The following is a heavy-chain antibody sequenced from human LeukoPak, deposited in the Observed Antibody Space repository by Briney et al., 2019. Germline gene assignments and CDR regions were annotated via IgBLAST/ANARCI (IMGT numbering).Heavy chain of an antibody. J-gene: IGHJ5*02. V-gene: IGHV1-69*01. D-gene: IGHD6-13*01. CDR3: ARDGIAAAGPGLYYGWFDP. CDR2: IIPIFGTA. CDR1: GGTFSSYA. Sequence: SVKVSCKASGGTFSSYAISWVRQAPGQGLEWMGGIIPIFGTANYAQKFQGRVTITADESTSTAYMELSSLRSEDTAVYYSARDGIAAAGPGLYYGWFDPWGQGTLVTVSS.